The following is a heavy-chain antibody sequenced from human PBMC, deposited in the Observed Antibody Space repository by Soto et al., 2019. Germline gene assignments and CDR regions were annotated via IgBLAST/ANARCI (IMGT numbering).Heavy chain of an antibody. J-gene: IGHJ4*02. D-gene: IGHD6-6*01. V-gene: IGHV1-69*01. CDR2: LIPVFGST. Sequence: QVQLVQSGAEVKKPGSSVKVSCKASGGTFSDYAISWVRQAPGHGLEWMGGLIPVFGSTHYAQSFQGRLTITANPSSTAAYMELSSLRSDDTAVYYCARSICSSSFYFDFWGPGTQVTVSS. CDR3: ARSICSSSFYFDF. CDR1: GGTFSDYA.